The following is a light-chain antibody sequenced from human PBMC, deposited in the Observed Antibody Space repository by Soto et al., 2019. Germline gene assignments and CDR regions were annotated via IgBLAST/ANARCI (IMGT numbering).Light chain of an antibody. Sequence: HLVLTQSPSASASLGASGKLTCTLSSGYSTYAIAWHQQQSEKGPRFLMKINYDGTHSKGDGFFDRFSGSSSGAERHLTISSLQSEDEADYYCQSLGTGIQVFGGGTQLTVL. J-gene: IGLJ3*02. V-gene: IGLV4-69*01. CDR2: INYDGTH. CDR1: SGYSTYA. CDR3: QSLGTGIQV.